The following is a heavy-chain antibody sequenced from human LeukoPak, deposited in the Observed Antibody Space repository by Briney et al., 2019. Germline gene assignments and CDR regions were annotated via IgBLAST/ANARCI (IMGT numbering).Heavy chain of an antibody. Sequence: PGGSLRLSCAASGLTFSSYAMSWVRQAPGKGLEWVSAISGSGGSTYYADSVKGRFTISRDNPKNTLYLQKNSLRAEDTAVYYCAKQIGELPIDYWGQGTLVTVSS. CDR2: ISGSGGST. D-gene: IGHD3-10*01. CDR1: GLTFSSYA. CDR3: AKQIGELPIDY. V-gene: IGHV3-23*01. J-gene: IGHJ4*02.